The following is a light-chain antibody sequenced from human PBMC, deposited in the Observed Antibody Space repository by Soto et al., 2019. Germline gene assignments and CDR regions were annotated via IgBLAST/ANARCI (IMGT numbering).Light chain of an antibody. CDR3: QRSYNNPPT. J-gene: IGKJ1*01. CDR2: AAS. Sequence: DTPMTHSPSTLSASVGFRFTITCRASQSIGSWLAWYQQKKGKAPKLLIYAASSFQSGVPSRLSGSGYGTDLTITISSMQTEDFETYYCQRSYNNPPTFGQGTKVDIK. CDR1: QSIGSW. V-gene: IGKV1-39*01.